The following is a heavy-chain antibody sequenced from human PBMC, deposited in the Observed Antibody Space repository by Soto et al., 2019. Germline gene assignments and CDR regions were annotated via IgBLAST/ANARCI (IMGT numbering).Heavy chain of an antibody. CDR1: GYTFTSYG. Sequence: QVQLVQSGAEVKKPGASVKVSCKASGYTFTSYGISWVRQAPGQGLEWMGWISAYNGNTNYAQKLQGRVTMTTDTPTSTAYMELRSLRSDDTAVYYCARAKTYGSGSYYGADGPVYYYYYYMDVWGKGTTVTVSS. J-gene: IGHJ6*03. CDR2: ISAYNGNT. V-gene: IGHV1-18*01. CDR3: ARAKTYGSGSYYGADGPVYYYYYYMDV. D-gene: IGHD3-10*01.